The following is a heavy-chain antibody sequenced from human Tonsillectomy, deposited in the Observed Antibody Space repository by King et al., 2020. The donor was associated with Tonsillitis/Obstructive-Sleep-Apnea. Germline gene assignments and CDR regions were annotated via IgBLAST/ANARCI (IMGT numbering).Heavy chain of an antibody. V-gene: IGHV1-24*01. J-gene: IGHJ6*02. Sequence: VQLVESGAEVKKPGASVKVSCKVSGYTLTELSMHWVRQAPGKGLEWMGGFDPEDGETIYAQKFRGRVPMTEDTSTDTAYMELSSLRSEDTAVYYCATRAGFIVGATVGFYYYYGMDVWGQGTTVTVSS. CDR3: ATRAGFIVGATVGFYYYYGMDV. CDR1: GYTLTELS. D-gene: IGHD1-26*01. CDR2: FDPEDGET.